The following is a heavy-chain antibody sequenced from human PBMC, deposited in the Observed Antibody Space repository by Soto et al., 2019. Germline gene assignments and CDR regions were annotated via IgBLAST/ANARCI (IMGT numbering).Heavy chain of an antibody. CDR2: IIPIFGTA. J-gene: IGHJ6*01. D-gene: IGHD1-1*01. CDR1: GSTFSSYA. V-gene: IGHV1-69*13. Sequence: SVKASCKASGSTFSSYAISWVRQAPGQGLESMGGIIPIFGTANYAQKFQGRVTITADESTSTAYMELSSLRSEDTAVYYCARPFNPHATIWNDGRSYSSNGRDVWRQGTTITICS. CDR3: ARPFNPHATIWNDGRSYSSNGRDV.